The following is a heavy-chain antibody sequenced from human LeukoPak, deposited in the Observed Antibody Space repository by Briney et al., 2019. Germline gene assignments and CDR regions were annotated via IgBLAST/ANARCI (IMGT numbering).Heavy chain of an antibody. D-gene: IGHD1-26*01. J-gene: IGHJ6*03. V-gene: IGHV4-34*01. CDR1: AGSFSGYY. CDR3: ASQGHHGKIVGTTLSYFYMDV. Sequence: SETLSLTCAVYAGSFSGYYWSWIRQPPGKGLEWIGEINHSGSTNYNPSLKSRVTISVDISKNQFSLKLSSVTAADTAFYYCASQGHHGKIVGTTLSYFYMDVWGRGTTVTVSS. CDR2: INHSGST.